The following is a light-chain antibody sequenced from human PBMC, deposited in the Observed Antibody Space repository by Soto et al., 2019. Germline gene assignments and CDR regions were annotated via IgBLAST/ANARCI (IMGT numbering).Light chain of an antibody. CDR2: EHD. CDR3: GTWDSSLNLYV. J-gene: IGLJ1*01. V-gene: IGLV1-51*02. CDR1: SSNIGSNY. Sequence: SVLTQPPSVSAAPGQRVTISCSGSSSNIGSNYVSWYQQLPGTAPKLLIYEHDKRPSRIPDRFSGSKSGSSATLGITGLQTGDEADYYCGTWDSSLNLYVFGPGTKLTVL.